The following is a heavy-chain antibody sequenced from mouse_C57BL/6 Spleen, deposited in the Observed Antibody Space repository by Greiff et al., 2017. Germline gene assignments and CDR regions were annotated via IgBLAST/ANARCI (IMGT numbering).Heavy chain of an antibody. CDR3: AHITPDWYFDV. V-gene: IGHV1-80*01. J-gene: IGHJ1*03. CDR1: GYAFTSYW. CDR2: IYPGAGDT. Sequence: QVQLQQSGAELVKPGASVTISCKASGYAFTSYWMNWVKQRPGKGLEWIGQIYPGAGDTYYNGKFKGKATLTADNSSSTAYMQLSSLTSEASAVYFCAHITPDWYFDVWGTGTTVTVSS. D-gene: IGHD1-1*01.